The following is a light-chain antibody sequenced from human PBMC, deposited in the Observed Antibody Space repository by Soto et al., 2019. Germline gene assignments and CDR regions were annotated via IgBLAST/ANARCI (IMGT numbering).Light chain of an antibody. CDR3: QQYGSSPLT. Sequence: EIVLTQSPGTLSLSPGERATLSCRASQSVSSNYLAWYQQKRGQPPRLLIYGASIRATGIPDRFSGSGSGTDFTLTISSLEPEDFAVYYCQQYGSSPLTFGGGAKVEIK. CDR1: QSVSSNY. J-gene: IGKJ4*01. CDR2: GAS. V-gene: IGKV3-20*01.